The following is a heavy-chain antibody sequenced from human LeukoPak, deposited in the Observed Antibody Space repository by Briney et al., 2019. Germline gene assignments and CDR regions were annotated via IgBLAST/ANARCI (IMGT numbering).Heavy chain of an antibody. D-gene: IGHD2-15*01. CDR3: ARPRYCSGGSCYHGFDP. CDR2: INPNSGGT. Sequence: ASVKVSCKASGYTFTSYYMHWVRQAPGQGLEWMGWINPNSGGTNYAQKFQGRVTMTRDTSISTAYMELSRLRSDDTAVYYCARPRYCSGGSCYHGFDPWGQGTLVTVSS. J-gene: IGHJ5*02. CDR1: GYTFTSYY. V-gene: IGHV1-2*02.